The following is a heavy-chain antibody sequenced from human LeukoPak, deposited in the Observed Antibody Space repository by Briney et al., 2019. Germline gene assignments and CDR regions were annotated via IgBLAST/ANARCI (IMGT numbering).Heavy chain of an antibody. CDR3: ARVGVGNSFEFDH. J-gene: IGHJ5*02. CDR1: GFTFSSYG. V-gene: IGHV3-30*02. Sequence: GGSLRLSCAASGFTFSSYGMHWVRQAPGKGLEWVSFIRYDGSNEYYADSVRGRFTISRDNSKNTLYLQMNSLRAEDTAVYYCARVGVGNSFEFDHWGQGTLVTVSS. CDR2: IRYDGSNE. D-gene: IGHD6-6*01.